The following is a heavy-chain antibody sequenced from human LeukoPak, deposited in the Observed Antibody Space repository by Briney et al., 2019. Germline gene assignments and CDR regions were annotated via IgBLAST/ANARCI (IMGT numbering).Heavy chain of an antibody. D-gene: IGHD1-7*01. V-gene: IGHV3-21*01. CDR3: ARATTYPAGDAFDI. CDR1: GFTFSSYS. J-gene: IGHJ3*02. CDR2: IGSSSSYI. Sequence: KTGGSLRLSCAASGFTFSSYSMNWVRQAPGQGLEWVSSIGSSSSYIYYADSVKGRFTISRDNAKNSLYLQMNSLRAEDTAVYYCARATTYPAGDAFDIWGQGTMVTVSS.